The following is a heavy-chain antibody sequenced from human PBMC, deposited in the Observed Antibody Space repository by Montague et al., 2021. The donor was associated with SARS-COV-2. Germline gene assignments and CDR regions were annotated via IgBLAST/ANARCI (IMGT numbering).Heavy chain of an antibody. CDR1: GGSISSSSYY. J-gene: IGHJ6*02. Sequence: SETLSLTCTVSGGSISSSSYYWGWLRQPPGKGLEWIGSIYYSGSTYYNPSPKSRVTISVDTSKNQFSLKLSSVTAADTAVYYCARRVTGTTAHYYYYGMDVWGQGTTVTVSS. D-gene: IGHD1-20*01. CDR2: IYYSGST. CDR3: ARRVTGTTAHYYYYGMDV. V-gene: IGHV4-39*01.